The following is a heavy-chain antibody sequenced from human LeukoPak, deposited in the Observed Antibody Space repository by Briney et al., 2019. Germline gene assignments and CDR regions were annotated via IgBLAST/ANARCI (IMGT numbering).Heavy chain of an antibody. CDR3: ARDSSGNPRAAYYYYYGMDV. Sequence: GGSLRLSCAASGFTFSSYSMNWVRQAPGKGLEWVSSISSSSSYIYYADSVKGRFTISRDNAKNSLYLQMNSLRAEDTAVYYCARDSSGNPRAAYYYYYGMDVWGQGTTVTVSS. CDR1: GFTFSSYS. V-gene: IGHV3-21*01. CDR2: ISSSSSYI. D-gene: IGHD6-19*01. J-gene: IGHJ6*02.